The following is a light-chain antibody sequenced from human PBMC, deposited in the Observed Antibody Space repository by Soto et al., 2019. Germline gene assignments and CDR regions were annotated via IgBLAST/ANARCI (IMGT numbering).Light chain of an antibody. CDR1: QVVSNY. V-gene: IGKV1-27*01. Sequence: DIQMTQSPYSLSASVGDRATITCRASQVVSNYLSWYQQQPGEVPTLLIYSASTLQSGVPLRFSGSGSGTDFTLTISSLQPEDFAIYYCQKYNSAPWTFGQGTKVEIK. CDR3: QKYNSAPWT. J-gene: IGKJ1*01. CDR2: SAS.